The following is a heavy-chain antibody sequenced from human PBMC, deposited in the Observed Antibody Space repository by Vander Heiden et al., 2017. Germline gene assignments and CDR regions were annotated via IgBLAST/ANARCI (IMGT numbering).Heavy chain of an antibody. CDR2: IYYSGST. CDR1: GGSLSSSSSY. Sequence: QLQLQESCAGLVKPLETLSLTRTVPGGSLSSSSSYWGWIRQPPGKGLGWIGSIYYSGSTYYNPSLKSRVTISVDTSKSQFSLKLSSVTAADTAVYYCARVPAYYYDSSGYYFDYWCQGTLVTVSS. V-gene: IGHV4-39*01. J-gene: IGHJ4*02. D-gene: IGHD3-22*01. CDR3: ARVPAYYYDSSGYYFDY.